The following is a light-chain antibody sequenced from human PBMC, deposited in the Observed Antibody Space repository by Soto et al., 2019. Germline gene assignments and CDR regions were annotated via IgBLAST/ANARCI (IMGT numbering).Light chain of an antibody. J-gene: IGLJ2*01. Sequence: QSVLTQPPSVSGAPGQGVTISCTGSSSNIGAGYDVHWYQQLPGTAPKLLIYGNSNRPSGVPDRFSGSKSGTSASLAITGLQAEDEADYDCQSYDSSPSGSRVFGGGTKLHVL. V-gene: IGLV1-40*01. CDR2: GNS. CDR3: QSYDSSPSGSRV. CDR1: SSNIGAGYD.